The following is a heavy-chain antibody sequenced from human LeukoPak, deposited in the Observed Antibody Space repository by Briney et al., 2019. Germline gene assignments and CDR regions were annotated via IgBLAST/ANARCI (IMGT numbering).Heavy chain of an antibody. CDR2: MYYSGSP. CDR1: GGSVSSSSYY. J-gene: IGHJ4*02. D-gene: IGHD3-22*01. CDR3: AREPVGVVSPFDY. Sequence: SETLSLTCTVSGGSVSSSSYYWSWIRQPPGKGLEWIGYMYYSGSPTYNPSLKSRVTISLDTSKHQFSLKLSSVTAADTAVYYCAREPVGVVSPFDYWGQGTLVTVSS. V-gene: IGHV4-61*01.